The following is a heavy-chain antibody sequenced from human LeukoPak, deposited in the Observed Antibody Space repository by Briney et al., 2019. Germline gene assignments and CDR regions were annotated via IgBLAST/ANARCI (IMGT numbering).Heavy chain of an antibody. Sequence: GGSLRLSCAASGFTFSDHYMDWVRQAPGKGLEWAGRTRNKANSYTTEYAASVKGRFTISRDDSKNSLYLQINSLKTEDTAVYYCARDLRSSGSYWGQGTLVTVSS. CDR2: TRNKANSYTT. CDR1: GFTFSDHY. V-gene: IGHV3-72*01. D-gene: IGHD6-19*01. J-gene: IGHJ4*02. CDR3: ARDLRSSGSY.